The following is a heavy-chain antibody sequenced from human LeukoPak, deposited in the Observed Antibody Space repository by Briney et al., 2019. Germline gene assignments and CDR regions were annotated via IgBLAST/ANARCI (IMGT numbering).Heavy chain of an antibody. Sequence: QPSETLSLTCTVSGYSISSGCCGGWIRRPPGKGLEWIGSIFHSGTTYYNPSLKGPVTTAVDTTNNQFSLKLSSATAAAMSVYVCARVRGSLYSGFRYYLDLWG. CDR2: IFHSGTT. CDR1: GYSISSGCC. D-gene: IGHD6-13*01. J-gene: IGHJ6*03. CDR3: ARVRGSLYSGFRYYLDL. V-gene: IGHV4-38-2*02.